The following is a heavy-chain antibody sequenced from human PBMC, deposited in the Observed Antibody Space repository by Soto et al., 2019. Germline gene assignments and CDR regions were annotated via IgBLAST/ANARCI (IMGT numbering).Heavy chain of an antibody. D-gene: IGHD3-3*01. Sequence: SETLSLTCTVSGGSISSGDYYWSWIRQPPGKGLEWIGYIYYSGSTSYNPSLKSRVTISVDTSKNQFSLKLSSLTAADTAVYYCARECRFWSGEANLFDPWGQGTLFTVSS. CDR3: ARECRFWSGEANLFDP. CDR2: IYYSGST. V-gene: IGHV4-30-4*01. CDR1: GGSISSGDYY. J-gene: IGHJ5*02.